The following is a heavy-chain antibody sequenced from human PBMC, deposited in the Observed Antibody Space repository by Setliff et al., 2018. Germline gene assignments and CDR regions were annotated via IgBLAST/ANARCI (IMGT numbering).Heavy chain of an antibody. V-gene: IGHV3-7*03. CDR1: GFTFPTYW. D-gene: IGHD2-15*01. Sequence: GGSLRLSCAASGFTFPTYWMTWVRQAPGKGLEWVANIKGDESEIYYVDSVKGRFTISRDNGKSTLYLQMNSLRADDTAVYYCARDQVVARVHGFDIWGRGTKVTVSS. J-gene: IGHJ3*02. CDR3: ARDQVVARVHGFDI. CDR2: IKGDESEI.